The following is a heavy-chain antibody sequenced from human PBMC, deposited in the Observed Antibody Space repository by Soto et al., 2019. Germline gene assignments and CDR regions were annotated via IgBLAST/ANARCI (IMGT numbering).Heavy chain of an antibody. V-gene: IGHV4-39*01. J-gene: IGHJ4*02. CDR3: ARQRCSSTSCYHDS. Sequence: SETLSLTCTVSGGSISSSGYYWGWIRQPPGKGLEWIGSGFSSEKTYYNPSLKSRVTISIDTSKNQFSLKLTSVTAADTAIYYCARQRCSSTSCYHDSWGQGTLVTVSS. CDR2: GFSSEKT. CDR1: GGSISSSGYY. D-gene: IGHD2-2*01.